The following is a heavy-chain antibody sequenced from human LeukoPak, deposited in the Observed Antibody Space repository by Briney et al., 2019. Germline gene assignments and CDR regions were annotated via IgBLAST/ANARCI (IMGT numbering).Heavy chain of an antibody. CDR1: GFTFTNYG. D-gene: IGHD3-10*02. J-gene: IGHJ4*02. V-gene: IGHV1-18*01. Sequence: ASVKVSCKAYGFTFTNYGVTWVRQAPGQGLEWMGWISAYNGDTKYVKQLQGRVTMTTDTSTSTAYMELRSLRSDDTAVYYCARDAPVRYVGDQSIDYWGQGTLVTVSS. CDR3: ARDAPVRYVGDQSIDY. CDR2: ISAYNGDT.